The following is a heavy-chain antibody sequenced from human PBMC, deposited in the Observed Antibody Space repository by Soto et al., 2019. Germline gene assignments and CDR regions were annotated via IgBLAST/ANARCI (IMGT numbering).Heavy chain of an antibody. CDR3: AKDQALLSISSFFDY. D-gene: IGHD2-21*01. CDR1: GFTFSSYA. V-gene: IGHV3-23*01. Sequence: GGSLRLSCAASGFTFSSYAMSWVRQAPGKGLEWVSAISGSGGSTYYADSVKGRFTISRDNSKNTLYLQMNSLRAEDTAEYSSAKDQALLSISSFFDYWGQGTLVTVSS. CDR2: ISGSGGST. J-gene: IGHJ4*02.